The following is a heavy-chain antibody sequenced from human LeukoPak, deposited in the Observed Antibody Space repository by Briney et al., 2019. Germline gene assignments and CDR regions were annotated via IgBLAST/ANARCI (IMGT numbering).Heavy chain of an antibody. CDR2: ISSSSSYI. CDR1: GFTFSSYE. D-gene: IGHD3-22*01. Sequence: PGGSLRLSCAASGFTFSSYEMNWVRQAPGKGLEWVSSISSSSSYIYYADSVKGRFTISRDNAKNSLYLQMNSLRAEDTAVYYCARGRTYYYDSSGYYYFDYWGQGTLVTVSS. V-gene: IGHV3-21*01. CDR3: ARGRTYYYDSSGYYYFDY. J-gene: IGHJ4*02.